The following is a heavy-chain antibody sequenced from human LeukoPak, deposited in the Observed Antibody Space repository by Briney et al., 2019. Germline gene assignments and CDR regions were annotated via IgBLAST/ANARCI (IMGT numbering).Heavy chain of an antibody. CDR2: ISYDGSNK. CDR3: ARLLLKYYMDV. D-gene: IGHD3-22*01. V-gene: IGHV3-30-3*01. CDR1: GFTFSSYA. J-gene: IGHJ6*03. Sequence: GRSLRLSCAASGFTFSSYAMHWVRQAPGKGLEWVAVISYDGSNKYYADSVKGRFTISRDNSKNTLYLQMNSLRAEDTAVYYCARLLLKYYMDVWGKGTTVTVSS.